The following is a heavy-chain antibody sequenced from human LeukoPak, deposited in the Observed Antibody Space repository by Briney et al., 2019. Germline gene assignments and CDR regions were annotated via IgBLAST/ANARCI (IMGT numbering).Heavy chain of an antibody. D-gene: IGHD2-2*01. CDR2: FSCSSGST. CDR1: GCTSSSYA. V-gene: IGHV3-23*01. CDR3: ANCPPVFCSGTSAEGMDV. Sequence: GSLRLSSSAAGCTSSSYAMSWVRQAPAKGLEWGLGFSCSSGSTYYTASVKGRFTISRDNSKNTLYLQMNSLTAEDTAVYYCANCPPVFCSGTSAEGMDVWGQGTTVTVSS. J-gene: IGHJ6*02.